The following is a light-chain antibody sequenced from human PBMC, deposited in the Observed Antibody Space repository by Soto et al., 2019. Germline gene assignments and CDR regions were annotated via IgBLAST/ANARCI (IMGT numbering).Light chain of an antibody. V-gene: IGLV2-14*01. J-gene: IGLJ2*01. Sequence: QAASVSGSPGQSITISCTGTSSDVGGYNYVSWYQQHPGKAPKLMIYEVSNRPSGVSNRFSGSKSGNTASLTISGLQAEDEADYCSSYTSSSTLVVFGGGTKLTVL. CDR2: EVS. CDR3: SSYTSSSTLVV. CDR1: SSDVGGYNY.